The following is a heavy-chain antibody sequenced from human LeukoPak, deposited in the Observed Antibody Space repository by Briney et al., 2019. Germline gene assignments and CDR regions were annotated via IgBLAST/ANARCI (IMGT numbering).Heavy chain of an antibody. Sequence: PGGSLRLSCAASGFTFSSYEMNWVRQGPGKGLEWVSYISSSGSTKYYADSVKGRCTISRDISKNTLYLQVNSLRAEDTAVYYCAKGNGIYGSYYYGMDVWGQGTTVTVSS. J-gene: IGHJ6*02. D-gene: IGHD1-1*01. CDR2: ISSSGSTK. CDR3: AKGNGIYGSYYYGMDV. CDR1: GFTFSSYE. V-gene: IGHV3-48*03.